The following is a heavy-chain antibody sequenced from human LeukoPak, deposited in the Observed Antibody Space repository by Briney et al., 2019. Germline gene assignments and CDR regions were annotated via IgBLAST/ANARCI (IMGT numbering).Heavy chain of an antibody. CDR3: ASWRQYYYFDY. Sequence: SETLSLTCAVYGGSFTAYYWSWIRQPPGKGLEWIGEINHSGSTNYNPSLKSRVTISVDTSKNQFSLKLSSVTAADTAVYYCASWRQYYYFDYWGQGTLVTVSS. V-gene: IGHV4-34*01. J-gene: IGHJ4*02. CDR2: INHSGST. CDR1: GGSFTAYY. D-gene: IGHD5-24*01.